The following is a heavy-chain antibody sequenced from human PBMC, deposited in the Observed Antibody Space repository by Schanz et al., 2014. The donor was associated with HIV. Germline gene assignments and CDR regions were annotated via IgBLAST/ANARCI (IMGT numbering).Heavy chain of an antibody. J-gene: IGHJ4*02. V-gene: IGHV3-30*03. CDR1: GFTFSSYG. Sequence: QVQLVESGGGVVQPGKSLRLSCAASGFTFSSYGMHWVRQAPGKGLEWVAVISDDGSKKYYADSLKGRFAISRDQSTNTLYLQMNSLRAEDTAVYYCVRGAIWEWDQPDFDYWGQGTLVSVSS. D-gene: IGHD2-15*01. CDR2: ISDDGSKK. CDR3: VRGAIWEWDQPDFDY.